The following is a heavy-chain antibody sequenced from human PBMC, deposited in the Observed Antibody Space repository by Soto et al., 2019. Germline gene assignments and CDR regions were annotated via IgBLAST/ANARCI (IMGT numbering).Heavy chain of an antibody. CDR1: GYTFPSYY. D-gene: IGHD6-6*01. CDR2: INPGDGST. V-gene: IGHV1-46*03. J-gene: IGHJ4*02. Sequence: ASVKVSCKASGYTFPSYYMHWVRQAPGQGLEWMGIINPGDGSTRFAQKFQGRLTMTRDTSTSTVYMELSSLRSEDTAVYYCARSYVTSRPLDYWGQGTQVTVSS. CDR3: ARSYVTSRPLDY.